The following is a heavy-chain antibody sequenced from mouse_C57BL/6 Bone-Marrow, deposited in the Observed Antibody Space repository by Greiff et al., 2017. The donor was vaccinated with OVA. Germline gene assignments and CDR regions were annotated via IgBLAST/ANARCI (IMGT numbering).Heavy chain of an antibody. Sequence: VQLQQSGAELVRPGASVKLSCTASGFNIKDDYMHWVKQRPEQGLEWIGWIDPENGDTEYASKFQGKATITADTSSNTAYLQLSSLTSEDTAVYYCTPLITTVVAPYWYFDVWGTGTTVTVSS. CDR3: TPLITTVVAPYWYFDV. V-gene: IGHV14-4*01. CDR1: GFNIKDDY. D-gene: IGHD1-1*01. J-gene: IGHJ1*03. CDR2: IDPENGDT.